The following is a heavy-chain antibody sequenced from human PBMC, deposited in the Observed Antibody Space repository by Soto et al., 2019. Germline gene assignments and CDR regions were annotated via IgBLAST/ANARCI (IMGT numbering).Heavy chain of an antibody. D-gene: IGHD1-20*01. CDR1: GGTFSTYI. CDR2: IIPIFGTT. J-gene: IGHJ6*02. CDR3: ARGGPVGRDNWKSIRSGGDYHNYHMDV. V-gene: IGHV1-69*18. Sequence: QVQLVQSGAEVKKPGSSVKVSCKASGGTFSTYIINWVRQAPGQGLEWMGRIIPIFGTTKYAQKFQGRVTITAYESTSTAYMEVSSLRSEDTAVYYCARGGPVGRDNWKSIRSGGDYHNYHMDVCGQGTMVTVSS.